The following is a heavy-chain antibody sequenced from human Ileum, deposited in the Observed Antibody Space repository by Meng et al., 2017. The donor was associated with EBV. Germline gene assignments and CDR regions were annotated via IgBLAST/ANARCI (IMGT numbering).Heavy chain of an antibody. J-gene: IGHJ4*02. V-gene: IGHV6-1*01. Sequence: QVQLQQSGPGLVQPSATLSLTCAISGDSVSTNSAAWNWNRQFPSRGLEWLGRTYYRSKWYNEYAASVKSRITINADTSKNQFSLQLNSVTPEDTAVYYCARGARLAPFDYWGQGTLVTVSS. D-gene: IGHD6-19*01. CDR1: GDSVSTNSAA. CDR2: TYYRSKWYN. CDR3: ARGARLAPFDY.